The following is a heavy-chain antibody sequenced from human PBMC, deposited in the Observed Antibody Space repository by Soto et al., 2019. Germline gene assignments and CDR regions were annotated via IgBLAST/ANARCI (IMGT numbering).Heavy chain of an antibody. CDR2: ISYDGSNK. J-gene: IGHJ4*02. Sequence: PVGSLRPSCAASGFTFSSYGMHWVRQAPGKGLEWVAVISYDGSNKYYADSVKGRFTISRDNSKNTLYLQMNSLRAEDTAVYYCAKVWSSGFYAFDYWGQGTLVTVSS. V-gene: IGHV3-30*18. CDR1: GFTFSSYG. D-gene: IGHD3-22*01. CDR3: AKVWSSGFYAFDY.